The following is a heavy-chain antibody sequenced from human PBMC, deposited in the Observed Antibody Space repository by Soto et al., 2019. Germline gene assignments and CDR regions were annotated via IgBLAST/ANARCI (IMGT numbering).Heavy chain of an antibody. V-gene: IGHV3-66*01. CDR1: GFTVSSNY. CDR2: IYSGGST. D-gene: IGHD3-10*01. CDR3: ARVYYGSGRGGYMDV. Sequence: EVQLVESGGGLVQPGGSLRLSCAASGFTVSSNYMSWVRQAPGKGLEWVPVIYSGGSTYYADSVKGRFIISRDNSKNTLYLQMNSLRAEDTAVYYCARVYYGSGRGGYMDVWGKGTTVTVSS. J-gene: IGHJ6*03.